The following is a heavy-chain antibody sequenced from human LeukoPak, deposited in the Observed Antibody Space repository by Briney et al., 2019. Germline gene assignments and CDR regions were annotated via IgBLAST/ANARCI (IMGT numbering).Heavy chain of an antibody. V-gene: IGHV3-11*01. J-gene: IGHJ6*02. CDR2: ISSSGSTI. D-gene: IGHD2-21*02. Sequence: GGSLRLFCAASGFTFSDYYMSWIRQAPGKGLEWVSYISSSGSTIYYADSVKGRFTISRDNAKNSLYLQMNSLRAEDTAVYYCARDKEYCGGGCSMRFYYYYYGMDVWGQGTTVTVSS. CDR1: GFTFSDYY. CDR3: ARDKEYCGGGCSMRFYYYYYGMDV.